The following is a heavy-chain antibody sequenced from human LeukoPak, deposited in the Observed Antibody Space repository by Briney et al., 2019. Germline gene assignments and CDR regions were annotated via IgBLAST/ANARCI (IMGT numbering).Heavy chain of an antibody. D-gene: IGHD3-10*01. Sequence: GGSLRLSCAASGFTFSSYAMHWVRQAPGKGLEYVSAISSNGGSTYYANSVRGRFTISRDNSKNTLYLQMGSLRAEDMAVYYCARDSGDDAFDIWGQGTMVTVPS. CDR1: GFTFSSYA. CDR3: ARDSGDDAFDI. J-gene: IGHJ3*02. CDR2: ISSNGGST. V-gene: IGHV3-64*01.